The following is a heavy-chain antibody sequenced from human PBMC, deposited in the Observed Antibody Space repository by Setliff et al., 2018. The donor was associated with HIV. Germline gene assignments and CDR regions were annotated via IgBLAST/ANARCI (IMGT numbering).Heavy chain of an antibody. D-gene: IGHD6-19*01. V-gene: IGHV4-4*07. J-gene: IGHJ4*02. CDR3: ARAPFPVAGFDYFDH. Sequence: SETLSLTCEVSGGSISNYYWSWIRQPAGKGLEWIGRIFSSGNTYYNPSLRSRVAMSVDTSKNQFSLNLNSVTAADTAIYYCARAPFPVAGFDYFDHWGQGTQVTV. CDR2: IFSSGNT. CDR1: GGSISNYY.